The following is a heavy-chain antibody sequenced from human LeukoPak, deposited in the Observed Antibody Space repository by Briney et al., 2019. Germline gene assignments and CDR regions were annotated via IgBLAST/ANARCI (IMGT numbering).Heavy chain of an antibody. CDR2: ISGSGGST. J-gene: IGHJ4*02. D-gene: IGHD4-23*01. CDR1: GFTFSSYA. CDR3: AKDPPHPDYGGNGGDY. Sequence: GGSLRLSCAASGFTFSSYAMSWVRQAPGKGLEWVSAISGSGGSTYYADSVKGRFTISRDNSKNTLYLQMNSLRAEDTAVYYCAKDPPHPDYGGNGGDYWGQGTLVTVSS. V-gene: IGHV3-23*01.